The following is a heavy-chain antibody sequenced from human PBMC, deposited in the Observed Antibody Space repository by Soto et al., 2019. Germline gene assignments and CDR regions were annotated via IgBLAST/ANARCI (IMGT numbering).Heavy chain of an antibody. Sequence: PSETLSLTCTVSGVTVSSDAYYWSWIRQHPGKGLEWIGNIYHTGSTYYSPSLKSRVVISLDTSNNQFSLTLTSVTAADTAVYYCARYRFSGNKWSKFDYWARGTLVTVSS. CDR3: ARYRFSGNKWSKFDY. V-gene: IGHV4-31*03. D-gene: IGHD3-16*02. CDR1: GVTVSSDAYY. CDR2: IYHTGST. J-gene: IGHJ4*02.